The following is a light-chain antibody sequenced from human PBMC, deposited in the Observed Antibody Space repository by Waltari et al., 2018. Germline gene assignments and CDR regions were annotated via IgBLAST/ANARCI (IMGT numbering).Light chain of an antibody. CDR2: YDS. CDR1: NIGSKS. CDR3: QVWDSSSDHRV. V-gene: IGLV3-21*01. J-gene: IGLJ3*02. Sequence: SYVLTQPPSESVAPGKTARITCGGNNIGSKSVHWYQQKSGQAPVFVIYYDSDRPSGIPERVSGSNSGNTATLTISRVEAGDEADYHCQVWDSSSDHRVFGGGTKLTVL.